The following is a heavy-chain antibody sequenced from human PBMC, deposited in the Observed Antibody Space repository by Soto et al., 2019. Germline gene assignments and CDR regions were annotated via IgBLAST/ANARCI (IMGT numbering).Heavy chain of an antibody. CDR2: ISNSGRST. CDR3: AKDALAYYDLWP. CDR1: GLTVSSYA. D-gene: IGHD3-3*01. J-gene: IGHJ4*02. Sequence: PGGSLRLSCAASGLTVSSYAMSWVRQAPGKGLEWVSHISNSGRSTKYADSVKGRFTISRDNSKNTLYLQTNSLRAEDTAIYYCAKDALAYYDLWPWGQGTLVPVSP. V-gene: IGHV3-23*01.